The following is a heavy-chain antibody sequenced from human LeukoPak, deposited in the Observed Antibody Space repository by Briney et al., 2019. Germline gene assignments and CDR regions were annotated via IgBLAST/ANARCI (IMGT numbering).Heavy chain of an antibody. CDR3: TTGAWIQLWLADY. D-gene: IGHD5-18*01. V-gene: IGHV3-15*01. J-gene: IGHJ4*02. CDR2: IKSKTDGGTT. Sequence: GGSLRLSCAASGFIFSNAWMTWVRQAPGKGLEWVGLIKSKTDGGTTDYAAPVKGRFTISRDDSKTTLYLQMNSLEAEDTAVYYCTTGAWIQLWLADYWGRGTLVTVSS. CDR1: GFIFSNAW.